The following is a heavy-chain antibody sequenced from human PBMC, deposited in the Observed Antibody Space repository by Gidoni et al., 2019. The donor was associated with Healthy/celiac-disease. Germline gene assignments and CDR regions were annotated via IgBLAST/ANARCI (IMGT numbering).Heavy chain of an antibody. CDR3: AGAGTVTSYAFDI. Sequence: DGSNKYYADSVKGRFTISRDNSKNTLYLQMNSLRAEDTAVYYCAGAGTVTSYAFDIWGQGTMVTVSS. J-gene: IGHJ3*02. V-gene: IGHV3-33*01. D-gene: IGHD4-17*01. CDR2: DGSNK.